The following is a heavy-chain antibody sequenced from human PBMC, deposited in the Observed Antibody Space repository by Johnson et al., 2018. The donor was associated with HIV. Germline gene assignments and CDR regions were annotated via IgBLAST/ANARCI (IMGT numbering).Heavy chain of an antibody. J-gene: IGHJ3*02. CDR1: GFTFNNYD. CDR3: AKNIGDGGNSEGVAFDI. V-gene: IGHV3-43*02. D-gene: IGHD4-23*01. Sequence: VQLVESGGGLVQPGESLRLSCAASGFTFNNYDIHWVRRATGKGLEWVSLISWDGGSTYYADSVKGRFTISRDNSKNSLYLQMNSLRTEDTALYYCAKNIGDGGNSEGVAFDIWGQGTMVTVSS. CDR2: ISWDGGST.